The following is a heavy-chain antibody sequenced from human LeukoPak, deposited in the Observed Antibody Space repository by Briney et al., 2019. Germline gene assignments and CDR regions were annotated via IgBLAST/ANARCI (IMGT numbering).Heavy chain of an antibody. D-gene: IGHD6-6*01. Sequence: GASVKVSCTASGGTFSSYAISWVRQAPGQGLEWMGGIIPIFGTANYAQKFQGRVTITADESTSTAYMELSSLRSEDTAVYYCARAIPDRPGGSSGFIDYWGQGTLVTVSS. V-gene: IGHV1-69*13. CDR3: ARAIPDRPGGSSGFIDY. J-gene: IGHJ4*02. CDR1: GGTFSSYA. CDR2: IIPIFGTA.